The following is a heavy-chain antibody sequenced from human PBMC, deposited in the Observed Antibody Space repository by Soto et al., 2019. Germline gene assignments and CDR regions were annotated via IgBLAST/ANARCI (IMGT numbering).Heavy chain of an antibody. CDR2: ISGRGDST. V-gene: IGHV3-23*01. CDR1: GFTFSSYA. J-gene: IGHJ4*02. Sequence: EVQLLESGGGLVQPGGSLRLSCAASGFTFSSYAMSWVRQAPGKGLEWVSGISGRGDSTYYADSVKGRFTISRDTFQNTMYLQMNSLRAEDTAVYYCARGGYCSGGTCWASDYWGQGTLVTVSS. CDR3: ARGGYCSGGTCWASDY. D-gene: IGHD2-15*01.